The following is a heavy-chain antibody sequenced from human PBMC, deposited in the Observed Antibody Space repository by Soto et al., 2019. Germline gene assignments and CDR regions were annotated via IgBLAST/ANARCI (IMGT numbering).Heavy chain of an antibody. CDR2: ISGSGGSA. J-gene: IGHJ4*02. V-gene: IGHV3-23*01. Sequence: EVQLLESGGGLVQPGGSLRLSCAASGFTFGSHAMIWVRQAPGKGLEWVSAISGSGGSAYYADSVKGRFTISRDNSINTLYLQINSLRAEDTSLYYCATEPYSDFWSAYYYFDYWGQGTLVTVSS. D-gene: IGHD3-3*01. CDR1: GFTFGSHA. CDR3: ATEPYSDFWSAYYYFDY.